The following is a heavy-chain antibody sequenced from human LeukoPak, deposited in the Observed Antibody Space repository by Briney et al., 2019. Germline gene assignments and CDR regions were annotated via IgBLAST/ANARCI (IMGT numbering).Heavy chain of an antibody. CDR2: ISSSSSYI. D-gene: IGHD2-15*01. J-gene: IGHJ4*02. CDR3: ARDSLRGDGYCSGGSCYIY. CDR1: GFTFSSYS. V-gene: IGHV3-21*04. Sequence: GGSLRLSCAASGFTFSSYSMNWVRQAPGKGLEWVSSISSSSSYIYYADSVKGRFTISRDNAKNSLYLQMNSLRAEDTAVYYCARDSLRGDGYCSGGSCYIYWGQGTLVTVSS.